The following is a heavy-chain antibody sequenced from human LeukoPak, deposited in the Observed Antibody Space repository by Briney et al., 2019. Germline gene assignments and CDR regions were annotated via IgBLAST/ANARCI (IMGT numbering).Heavy chain of an antibody. D-gene: IGHD4-17*01. CDR2: IYYSGST. CDR1: GGSISSGGYY. V-gene: IGHV4-31*03. J-gene: IGHJ4*02. CDR3: ARVYGDPFIVVFDY. Sequence: PSQTLSLTCTVSGGSISSGGYYWSWIRQHPGKGLEWIGCIYYSGSTYYNPSLKSRVTISVDTSKNQFSLKLSSVTAADTAVYYCARVYGDPFIVVFDYWGQGTLVTVSS.